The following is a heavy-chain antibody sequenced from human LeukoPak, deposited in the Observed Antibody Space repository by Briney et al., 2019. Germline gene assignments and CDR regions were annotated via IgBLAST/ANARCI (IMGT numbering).Heavy chain of an antibody. V-gene: IGHV1-2*02. Sequence: ASVKVSCKASGYTFTGYYLHWVRQAPGQGLEWMGGIYPKTGGTSYAQKFQGRVTMTRDTSISTVYMELIGLRSDDTAVYYCAGPWDQVGFDPWGQGTLVSVSS. CDR2: IYPKTGGT. CDR3: AGPWDQVGFDP. CDR1: GYTFTGYY. D-gene: IGHD1-26*01. J-gene: IGHJ5*02.